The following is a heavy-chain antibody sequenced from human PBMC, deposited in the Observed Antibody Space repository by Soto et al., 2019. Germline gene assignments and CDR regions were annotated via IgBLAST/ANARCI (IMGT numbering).Heavy chain of an antibody. CDR1: DGSISSGDYY. J-gene: IGHJ4*02. V-gene: IGHV4-30-4*01. D-gene: IGHD1-26*01. Sequence: NPSETLSLTCTVSDGSISSGDYYWSWIRQPPGKGLEWIGYIYYSGSTYYNPSLKSRVTISVDTSKNQFSLKLSSVTAADTAVYYCARVPENSGSYYYFDLWGQGTLVTVSS. CDR3: ARVPENSGSYYYFDL. CDR2: IYYSGST.